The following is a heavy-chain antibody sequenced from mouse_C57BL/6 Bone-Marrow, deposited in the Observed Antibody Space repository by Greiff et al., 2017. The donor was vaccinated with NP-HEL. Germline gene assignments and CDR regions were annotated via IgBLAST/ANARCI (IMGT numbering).Heavy chain of an antibody. CDR2: IDPSDSYT. J-gene: IGHJ4*01. V-gene: IGHV1-69*01. CDR1: GYTFTSYW. CDR3: AREGDYYGSSYIYAMDY. Sequence: QVQLQQPGAELVMPGASVKLSCKASGYTFTSYWMHWVKQRPGQGLEWIGEIDPSDSYTNYNQKVKGKSTLTVDKSSSTAYMQLSSLTSEDSAVYYCAREGDYYGSSYIYAMDYWGQGTSVTVSS. D-gene: IGHD1-1*01.